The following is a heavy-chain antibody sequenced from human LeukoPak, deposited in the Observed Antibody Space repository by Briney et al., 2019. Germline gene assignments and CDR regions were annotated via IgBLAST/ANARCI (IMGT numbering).Heavy chain of an antibody. D-gene: IGHD3-22*01. CDR2: IYYSGST. CDR1: GGSISSSSYY. CDR3: ARSSAYGGAFDI. J-gene: IGHJ3*02. Sequence: SETLSLTCTVSGGSISSSSYYWGWIRQPPGKGLEWIGSIYYSGSTYYNPSLKSRVTISVDSSKNQFSLKLSSVTAADTAVYYCARSSAYGGAFDIWGQGTMVTVSS. V-gene: IGHV4-39*07.